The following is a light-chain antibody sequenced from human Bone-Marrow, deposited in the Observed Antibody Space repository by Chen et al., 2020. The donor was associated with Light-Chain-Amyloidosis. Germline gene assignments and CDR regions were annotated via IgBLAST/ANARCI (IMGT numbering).Light chain of an antibody. V-gene: IGKV1-39*01. CDR1: ESISTY. Sequence: DIQMTQSPSSLSASVGDRVTITCRASESISTYLNWYQQRPGKAPKLLIFAASSLQSGVPSRFGGSGSGTDFPLTISSLQPEDFATYYCHQSFNNPGTFGQGTKVEIK. J-gene: IGKJ2*01. CDR3: HQSFNNPGT. CDR2: AAS.